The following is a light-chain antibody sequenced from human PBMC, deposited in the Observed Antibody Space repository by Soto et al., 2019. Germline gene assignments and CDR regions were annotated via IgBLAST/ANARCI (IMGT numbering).Light chain of an antibody. V-gene: IGLV1-40*01. J-gene: IGLJ1*01. CDR1: SSNIGASYE. Sequence: QSVLTQPPSVSGAPGQRVTISCTGSSSNIGASYEVHWYQQLPGRAPKLLIYGNNNRPSGVPDRFSGSKSGTSGSLAITGLQAEDEADYYCQSSDSSRSGYVFGTGTKVTVL. CDR2: GNN. CDR3: QSSDSSRSGYV.